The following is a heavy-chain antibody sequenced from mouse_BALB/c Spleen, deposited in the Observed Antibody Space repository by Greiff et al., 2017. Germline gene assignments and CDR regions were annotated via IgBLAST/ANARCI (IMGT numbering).Heavy chain of an antibody. J-gene: IGHJ4*01. V-gene: IGHV5-12-1*01. CDR2: ISSGGGST. Sequence: EVKLVESGGGLVKPGGSLKLSCAASGFAFSSYDMSWVRQTPEKRLEWVAYISSGGGSTYYPDTVKGRFTISRDNAKNTLYLQMSSLKSEDTAMYYCAKHGNYDPLYAMDYWGQGTSVTVSS. CDR1: GFAFSSYD. D-gene: IGHD2-4*01. CDR3: AKHGNYDPLYAMDY.